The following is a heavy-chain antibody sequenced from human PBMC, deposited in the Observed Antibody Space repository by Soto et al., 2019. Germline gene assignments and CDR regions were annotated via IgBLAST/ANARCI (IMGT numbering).Heavy chain of an antibody. Sequence: SETLSLTCAVYGGSFSSNYWSWIRQPPGKGLEWIGEINHSGSTNYNPSLKSRVTISVXXXXXXLXLXLXXXTAAXTAMYYCARAGTQQLVRRDCFDPRGQGALVT. CDR1: GGSFSSNY. CDR3: ARAGTQQLVRRDCFDP. J-gene: IGHJ5*01. D-gene: IGHD6-13*01. V-gene: IGHV4-34*01. CDR2: INHSGST.